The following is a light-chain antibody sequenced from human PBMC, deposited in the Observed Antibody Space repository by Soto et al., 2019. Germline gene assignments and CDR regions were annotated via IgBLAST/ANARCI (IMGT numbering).Light chain of an antibody. V-gene: IGKV3-15*01. J-gene: IGKJ1*01. CDR2: SAS. CDR1: RSISST. CDR3: QQYDDWPTT. Sequence: EIVMTQSPATLYVSPGERATLSCRASRSISSTVAWYQQKPGQAPRLLILSASTRATGIPARFSGAGSGTEFTLAIGSLQSEDFAVYYCQQYDDWPTTFGQGTKVDI.